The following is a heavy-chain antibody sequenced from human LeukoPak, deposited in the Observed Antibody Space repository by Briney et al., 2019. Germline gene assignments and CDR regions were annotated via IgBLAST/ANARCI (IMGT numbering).Heavy chain of an antibody. V-gene: IGHV5-51*01. J-gene: IGHJ3*02. CDR3: ATNTMFRGIHAFDI. D-gene: IGHD3-10*01. Sequence: GESLQISCQGSGYRFTSYWIGWVRQMPGKGLEWMGIIYPGDSDTRYSPSFQGQVTISADKSISTAYLQWSSLKASDSAMYYCATNTMFRGIHAFDIWGQGTMVTVSS. CDR2: IYPGDSDT. CDR1: GYRFTSYW.